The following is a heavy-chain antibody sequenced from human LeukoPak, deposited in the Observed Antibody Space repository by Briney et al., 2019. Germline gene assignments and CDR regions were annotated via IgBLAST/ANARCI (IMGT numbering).Heavy chain of an antibody. CDR2: ISSSGGSS. Sequence: GGSLRLSCAASGFTFTSYAVTWVRQAPGKELEWVSTISSSGGSSYYADSVKGRFTISRDNSENTLYLQMNSLRAEDTAVYYCAKAREIMIFGVVIPAGYWGQGTLVTVSS. CDR1: GFTFTSYA. J-gene: IGHJ4*02. CDR3: AKAREIMIFGVVIPAGY. V-gene: IGHV3-23*01. D-gene: IGHD3-3*01.